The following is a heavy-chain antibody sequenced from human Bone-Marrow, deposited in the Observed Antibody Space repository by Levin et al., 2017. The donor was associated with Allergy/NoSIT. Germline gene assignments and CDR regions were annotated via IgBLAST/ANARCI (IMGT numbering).Heavy chain of an antibody. CDR3: ARDRRLTGCSGYSPY. D-gene: IGHD3-22*01. Sequence: ASVKVSCKASGYTFTSYGISWVRQAPGQGLEWMGWISAYNGNTNYAQKLQGRVTMTTDTSTSTAYMELRSLRSDDTAVYYCARDRRLTGCSGYSPYWGQGTLVTVSS. J-gene: IGHJ4*02. CDR2: ISAYNGNT. CDR1: GYTFTSYG. V-gene: IGHV1-18*01.